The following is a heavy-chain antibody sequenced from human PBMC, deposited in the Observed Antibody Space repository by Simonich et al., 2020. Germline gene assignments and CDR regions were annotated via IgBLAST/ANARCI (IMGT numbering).Heavy chain of an antibody. J-gene: IGHJ3*02. D-gene: IGHD1-1*01. CDR2: NYPGDSET. CDR1: GYSFTSYG. V-gene: IGHV5-51*01. CDR3: ARQLNDFDI. Sequence: EVQLVQSGAEVKKPGESLKISCKGSGYSFTSYGIGWVRQMPGKGLEWMRINYPGDSETEYGPTFQGQVTISADKSISTAYLQWSSLKASDTAMYYCARQLNDFDIWGQGTMVTVSS.